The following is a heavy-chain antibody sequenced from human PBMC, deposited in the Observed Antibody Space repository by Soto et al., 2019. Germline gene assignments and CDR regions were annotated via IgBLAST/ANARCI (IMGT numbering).Heavy chain of an antibody. J-gene: IGHJ4*02. Sequence: SETLSLTCTVSGGSISSGDYYWSWVRQPPGKGLEWIGYIYYSGSTYYNPSLKSRVTISVDTSKNQFSLKLSSVTAADTAVYYCASVPYLHDYGDYYFDYWGQGTLVTVSS. CDR1: GGSISSGDYY. CDR3: ASVPYLHDYGDYYFDY. CDR2: IYYSGST. V-gene: IGHV4-30-4*01. D-gene: IGHD4-17*01.